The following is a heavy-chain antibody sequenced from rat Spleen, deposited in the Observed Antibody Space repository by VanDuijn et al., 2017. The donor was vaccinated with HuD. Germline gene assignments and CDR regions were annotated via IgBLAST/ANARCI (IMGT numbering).Heavy chain of an antibody. D-gene: IGHD2-7*01. CDR2: INSGGSDT. Sequence: EVQLVESGGGLVQPGRSLKLSCAASGFTFSSFPMAWVRQGPKKGLEWVASINSGGSDTFYPVSVKDRFTISRDNAKSTLYLQMDSLRSEDTATYYCVSHGARISRFAYWGQGTLVTVSS. V-gene: IGHV5-25*01. CDR3: VSHGARISRFAY. J-gene: IGHJ3*01. CDR1: GFTFSSFP.